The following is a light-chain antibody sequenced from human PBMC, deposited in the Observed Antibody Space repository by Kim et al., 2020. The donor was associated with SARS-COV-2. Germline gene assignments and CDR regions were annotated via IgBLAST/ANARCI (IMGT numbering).Light chain of an antibody. Sequence: DIQMTQSPSSLSASVGDGVTITCRASQGISSYLAWYQQKPGKVPELLIYAASALQSGVPSRFSGSGSGTDFTLTISSLQPEDVATYYCQKHDSAPWTFGQGTKVDIK. CDR1: QGISSY. CDR3: QKHDSAPWT. CDR2: AAS. J-gene: IGKJ1*01. V-gene: IGKV1-27*01.